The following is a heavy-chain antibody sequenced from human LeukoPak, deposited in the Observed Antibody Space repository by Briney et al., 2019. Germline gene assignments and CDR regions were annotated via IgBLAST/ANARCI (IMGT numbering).Heavy chain of an antibody. J-gene: IGHJ6*02. V-gene: IGHV3-11*01. CDR2: IRSSGNTI. CDR1: GFTFRDYQ. D-gene: IGHD2-15*01. CDR3: VRSGGTYYYYGMDV. Sequence: PGGSLRLSCEASGFTFRDYQMSWVRQAPGKGLEWISNIRSSGNTIEYADSVKGRFAISRDNAKNFLYLQMNSLRGEDTAVYYCVRSGGTYYYYGMDVWGQGTTVTVSS.